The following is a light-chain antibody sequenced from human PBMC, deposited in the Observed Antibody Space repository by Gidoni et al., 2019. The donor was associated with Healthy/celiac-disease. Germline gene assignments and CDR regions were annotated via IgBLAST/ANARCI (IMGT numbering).Light chain of an antibody. CDR2: RDD. CDR1: NIGSKN. CDR3: QVWDSSTANVV. Sequence: SYELTQPLSVSVALGQTARITCGGNNIGSKNVHWYQQRPGQSPVLVIYRDDNRHSGIPERFSGSNSGNTATLTISRAQAGDEADYYCQVWDSSTANVVFGGGTKLTVL. J-gene: IGLJ2*01. V-gene: IGLV3-9*01.